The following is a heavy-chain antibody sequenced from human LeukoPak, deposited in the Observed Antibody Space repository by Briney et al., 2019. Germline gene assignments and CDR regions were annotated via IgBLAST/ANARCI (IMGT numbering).Heavy chain of an antibody. CDR2: ISGSGGST. Sequence: GGSLRLSCAASGFTFSSYAMSWVRQAPGKGLEWVSAISGSGGSTYYADSVKGRFTISRDNSKNTLYLHMNSLRAEDTAVYYCAKWANYDFWSGYYIGLDYWGQGTLVTVSS. V-gene: IGHV3-23*01. D-gene: IGHD3-3*01. J-gene: IGHJ4*02. CDR1: GFTFSSYA. CDR3: AKWANYDFWSGYYIGLDY.